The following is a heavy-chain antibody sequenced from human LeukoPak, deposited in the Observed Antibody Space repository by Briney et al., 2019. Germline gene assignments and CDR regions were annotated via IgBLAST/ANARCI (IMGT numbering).Heavy chain of an antibody. V-gene: IGHV1-2*02. CDR3: ARAPKNDAYDI. CDR1: GYTFTGYY. CDR2: INPNSGDT. J-gene: IGHJ3*02. Sequence: ASVNVSGKASGYTFTGYYIHWVRQAPGQGLEWVGWINPNSGDTHSAQNFQGRVTMTRDTSISTASMDLSRLRSDDTAVYYCARAPKNDAYDIWGRGTMVTVSS.